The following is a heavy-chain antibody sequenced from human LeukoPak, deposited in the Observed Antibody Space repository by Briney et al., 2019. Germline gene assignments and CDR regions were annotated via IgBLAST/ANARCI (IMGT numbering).Heavy chain of an antibody. V-gene: IGHV3-30*04. D-gene: IGHD3-16*01. Sequence: GGSLRLSCAASGLTFSSYAMSWVRQAPGKGLEWVAVISYDGSNKYYADSVKGRFTISRDNSENTLYLQMNSLRAEDTAVYYCAREGPPSTYYDYVWGSSRPFDYWGQGTLVTVSS. CDR3: AREGPPSTYYDYVWGSSRPFDY. CDR2: ISYDGSNK. J-gene: IGHJ4*02. CDR1: GLTFSSYA.